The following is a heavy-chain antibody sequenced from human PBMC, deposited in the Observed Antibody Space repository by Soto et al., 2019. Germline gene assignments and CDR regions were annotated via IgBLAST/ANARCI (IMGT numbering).Heavy chain of an antibody. J-gene: IGHJ5*02. CDR2: IYYSGST. CDR3: AREPSLNWFDP. Sequence: SETLSLTCTVSCGSIRSGGYYWSWIRQHPGKGLEWIGYIYYSGSTYYNPSLKSRVTISVDTSKNQFSLKLSSVTAADTAVYYCAREPSLNWFDPWGQGTLVTVSS. CDR1: CGSIRSGGYY. V-gene: IGHV4-31*03.